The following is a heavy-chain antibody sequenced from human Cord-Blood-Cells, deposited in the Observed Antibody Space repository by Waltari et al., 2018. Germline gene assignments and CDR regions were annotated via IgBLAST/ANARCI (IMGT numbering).Heavy chain of an antibody. D-gene: IGHD1-26*01. Sequence: QLQLQESGPGLVPPSETLSPTCTVSGASISSSSYYWGWIRQPPGTGLEWIGSIYYSGSTYYNPSLKSRVTISVDTSKNQFSLKLSSVTAADTAVYYCARPRGSYYAFDIWGQGTMVTVSS. V-gene: IGHV4-39*01. CDR1: GASISSSSYY. J-gene: IGHJ3*02. CDR2: IYYSGST. CDR3: ARPRGSYYAFDI.